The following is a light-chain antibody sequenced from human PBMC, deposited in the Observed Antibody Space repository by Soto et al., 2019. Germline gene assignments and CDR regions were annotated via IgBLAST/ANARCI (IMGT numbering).Light chain of an antibody. CDR1: SSDVGRYNY. CDR2: EVT. V-gene: IGLV2-8*01. CDR3: SSYTTSSTRV. Sequence: QSALTQPPSASGSPGQSVTISCTGTSSDVGRYNYVSWYQHHPGKAPKLMIYEVTKRPSGVPDRFSGSKSGNTASLTISGLQAEDEADYYCSSYTTSSTRVFGTGTKLTVL. J-gene: IGLJ1*01.